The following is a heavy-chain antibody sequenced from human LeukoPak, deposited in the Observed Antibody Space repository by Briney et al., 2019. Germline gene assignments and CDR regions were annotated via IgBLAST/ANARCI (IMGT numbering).Heavy chain of an antibody. CDR3: ARNRYGSSLDAFDI. CDR1: GFTLSSYA. V-gene: IGHV3-21*01. Sequence: SGGSLRLSCAASGFTLSSYAMYWVRQAPGKGLVWVSSISSSSTYIYYADSVKGRFTISRDNAKNSLHLQMNSLRAEDTAVYYCARNRYGSSLDAFDIWGQGTVVTVSS. J-gene: IGHJ3*02. D-gene: IGHD6-13*01. CDR2: ISSSSTYI.